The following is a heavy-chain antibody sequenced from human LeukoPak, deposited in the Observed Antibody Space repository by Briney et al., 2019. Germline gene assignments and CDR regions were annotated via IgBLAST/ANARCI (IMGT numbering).Heavy chain of an antibody. J-gene: IGHJ4*02. V-gene: IGHV3-7*01. CDR2: IKPDGSGK. CDR3: ARSEAGGTY. Sequence: PGGSLRLSCAASGFTFSNYWMCWVRQAPGKGLEWVANIKPDGSGKFYVDSLKGRFTIFRDNAKNSLYLQMNSLRAEDTAVYYCARSEAGGTYWGQGTLVTVSS. D-gene: IGHD3-16*01. CDR1: GFTFSNYW.